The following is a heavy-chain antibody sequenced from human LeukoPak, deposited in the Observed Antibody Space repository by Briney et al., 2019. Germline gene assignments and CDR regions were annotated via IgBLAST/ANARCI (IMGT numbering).Heavy chain of an antibody. Sequence: GGSLRLSCAAPPFTFSSYGMHWVRQAPGKGLEWVAYIQYDGSNQQYADSVKGRFSISRDSSKNILYLQMNSLRAEDTAVYYCAKDPTAMVRGVTFLWGQGTLVTVSS. CDR1: PFTFSSYG. D-gene: IGHD3-10*01. CDR3: AKDPTAMVRGVTFL. J-gene: IGHJ4*02. CDR2: IQYDGSNQ. V-gene: IGHV3-30*02.